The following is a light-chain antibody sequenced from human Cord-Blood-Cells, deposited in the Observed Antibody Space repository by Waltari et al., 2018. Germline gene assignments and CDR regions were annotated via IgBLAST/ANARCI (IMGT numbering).Light chain of an antibody. Sequence: QSALTQPASVSGSPGQSITISCTGTSSDVGGYNYVSWYQQHPGNAPKLMIYDYSKRPSGVSNRFSGSKSGNTASLTISGLQAEDEADYYCSSYTSSSTYVFGTGTKVTVL. J-gene: IGLJ1*01. CDR1: SSDVGGYNY. V-gene: IGLV2-14*01. CDR2: DYS. CDR3: SSYTSSSTYV.